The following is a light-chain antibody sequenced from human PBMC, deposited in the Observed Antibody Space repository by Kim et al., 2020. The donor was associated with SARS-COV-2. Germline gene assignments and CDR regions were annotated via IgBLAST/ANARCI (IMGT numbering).Light chain of an antibody. CDR2: RAS. V-gene: IGKV1-5*03. CDR1: ESISIW. J-gene: IGKJ1*01. CDR3: QQYNSHPT. Sequence: SDSVGDTVTFACRASESISIWLAWYQQRSGKAPKLLIYRASTLQSGVPSRFSGSGSGTEFALTITSLQPEDFATYYCQQYNSHPTFGQGTKVDIK.